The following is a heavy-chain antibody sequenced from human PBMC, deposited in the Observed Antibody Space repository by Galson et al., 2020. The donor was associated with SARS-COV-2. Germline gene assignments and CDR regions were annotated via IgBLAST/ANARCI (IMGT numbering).Heavy chain of an antibody. CDR3: AKEDHYDSSDYYYFEY. CDR2: ISGSGAGL. D-gene: IGHD3-22*01. J-gene: IGHJ4*02. Sequence: GESLKISCAASGFTFSNYAMSWVRQAPGKGLEWVSGISGSGAGLYYADSVKGRFTISRDNSKNTLYLQINSLRAEDTAVYYCAKEDHYDSSDYYYFEYWGQGSLVNV. V-gene: IGHV3-23*01. CDR1: GFTFSNYA.